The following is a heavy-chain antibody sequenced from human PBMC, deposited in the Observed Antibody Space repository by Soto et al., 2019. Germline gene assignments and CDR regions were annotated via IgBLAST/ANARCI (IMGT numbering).Heavy chain of an antibody. V-gene: IGHV4-39*01. CDR3: ATSNWFDP. J-gene: IGHJ5*02. Sequence: QLQLPESGPGLVKPSETLSLTCTVSGGSISSRGYYWGWIRQPPGKGLEWIGTIYYSGSTYYHPSLKSRVTISVDTSKNQFSLKLSSVTAADTAVYYCATSNWFDPWGQGTLVTVSS. CDR1: GGSISSRGYY. CDR2: IYYSGST.